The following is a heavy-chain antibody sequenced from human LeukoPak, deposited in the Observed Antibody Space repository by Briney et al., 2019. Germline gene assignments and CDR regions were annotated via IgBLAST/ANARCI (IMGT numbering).Heavy chain of an antibody. CDR3: ARQRSSSSYYYGMDV. CDR2: TYYRSKWSN. Sequence: SQTLSLTCAISGDSVSSNSATWNWLRQSPSRGLEWLGRTYYRSKWSNDFAISVKSRITINPDTSKNQFSLQLTSVTPEDTAVYYCARQRSSSSYYYGMDVWGQGTTVTVSS. CDR1: GDSVSSNSAT. J-gene: IGHJ6*02. D-gene: IGHD6-6*01. V-gene: IGHV6-1*01.